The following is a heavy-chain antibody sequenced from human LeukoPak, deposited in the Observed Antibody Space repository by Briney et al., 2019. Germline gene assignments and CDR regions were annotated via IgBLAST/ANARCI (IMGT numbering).Heavy chain of an antibody. Sequence: GGSLTLSCAASGFTVSSNYMSWVRQAPGKGLEWVSVIYGGGSTSYPDSVKGRLTMSRDNSKNTLYLQMNSLRAEDTAVYYCASSSSWYSGLDYWGQGTLVTVSS. D-gene: IGHD6-13*01. CDR1: GFTVSSNY. CDR3: ASSSSWYSGLDY. J-gene: IGHJ4*02. V-gene: IGHV3-53*01. CDR2: IYGGGST.